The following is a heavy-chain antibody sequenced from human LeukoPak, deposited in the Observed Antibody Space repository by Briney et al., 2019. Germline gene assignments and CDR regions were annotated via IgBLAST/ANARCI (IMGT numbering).Heavy chain of an antibody. CDR1: GGSISDSNW. CDR3: ATTLTYTYMDV. CDR2: IDHRGST. Sequence: SGTLSLTCAVSGGSISDSNWCNWVREPPGKGLEWIGEIDHRGSTNYNPSLRSRVTISIDKSKNQFSLKVTSVTAADTAVYYCATTLTYTYMDVWGKGTTVTVSS. V-gene: IGHV4-4*02. J-gene: IGHJ6*03. D-gene: IGHD2/OR15-2a*01.